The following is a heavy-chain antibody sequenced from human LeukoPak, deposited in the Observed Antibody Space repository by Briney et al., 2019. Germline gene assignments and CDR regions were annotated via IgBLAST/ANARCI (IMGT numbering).Heavy chain of an antibody. V-gene: IGHV4-30-2*01. Sequence: SQTLSLTCTVSGGSISSGGYYWSWIRQPPGKGLEWIGYIYHSGSTYYNPSLKSRVTISVDRSKNQFSLKLSSVTAADTAVYYCARVKGSSSWLFDYWGQGTLVTVSS. CDR2: IYHSGST. CDR1: GGSISSGGYY. J-gene: IGHJ4*02. CDR3: ARVKGSSSWLFDY. D-gene: IGHD6-13*01.